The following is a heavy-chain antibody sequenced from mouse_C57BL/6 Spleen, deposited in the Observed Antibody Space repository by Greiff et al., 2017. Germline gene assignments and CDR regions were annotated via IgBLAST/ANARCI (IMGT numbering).Heavy chain of an antibody. J-gene: IGHJ3*01. CDR2: SSSGSSTI. V-gene: IGHV5-17*01. Sequence: EVKVVESGGGLVKPGGSLKLSCAASGFTFSDYGMHWVRQAPEKGLEWVAYSSSGSSTIYYAATVKGRFTISRDNAKNTLFLQMTSLRSEDTAMFYCARPYSKGTWLAYWGKGTLVAVSA. CDR3: ARPYSKGTWLAY. CDR1: GFTFSDYG. D-gene: IGHD2-5*01.